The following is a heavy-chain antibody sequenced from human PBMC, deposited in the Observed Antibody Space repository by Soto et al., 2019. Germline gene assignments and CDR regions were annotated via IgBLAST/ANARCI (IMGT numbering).Heavy chain of an antibody. V-gene: IGHV3-30*18. CDR1: GFTFRSYG. CDR3: AKGGLDTSMAMAFDN. J-gene: IGHJ4*02. CDR2: ISYDGSKT. Sequence: GGSLRLSCAASGFTFRSYGLHWVRQAPGKGLEWVAVISYDGSKTYYTDSVKGRFTISRDNFKNTLYLQMDSLRTEDTGVYYCAKGGLDTSMAMAFDNWGQGTLVTVSS. D-gene: IGHD5-18*01.